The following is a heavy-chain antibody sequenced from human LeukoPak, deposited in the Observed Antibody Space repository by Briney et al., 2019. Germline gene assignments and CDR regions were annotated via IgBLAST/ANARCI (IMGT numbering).Heavy chain of an antibody. J-gene: IGHJ5*02. D-gene: IGHD3-10*01. CDR1: GYSISRAYS. V-gene: IGHV4-38-2*02. CDR2: LYDSGSS. Sequence: SETLSLTCSVSGYSISRAYSWGWVRQPPGKGLEWIGGLYDSGSSYYNPSLKSRVTLSVDTSKNELSLQLNSVTAADTAVYYCARERLAMVRGVIPKEAWGWFDPWGQGTLVTVSS. CDR3: ARERLAMVRGVIPKEAWGWFDP.